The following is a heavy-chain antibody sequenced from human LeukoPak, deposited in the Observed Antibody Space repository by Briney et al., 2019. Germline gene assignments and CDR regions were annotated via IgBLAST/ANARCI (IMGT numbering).Heavy chain of an antibody. J-gene: IGHJ4*02. CDR3: ARDRTAMVTYFDY. CDR2: ISDSGSST. V-gene: IGHV3-23*01. D-gene: IGHD5-18*01. Sequence: GGSLRLSCAASGFTFSNYAMSWVRQAPGKGLEWVSTISDSGSSTYYADSVKGRFTISRDNSKNTLYLQMNSLRAEDTAVYYCARDRTAMVTYFDYWGQGTLVTVSS. CDR1: GFTFSNYA.